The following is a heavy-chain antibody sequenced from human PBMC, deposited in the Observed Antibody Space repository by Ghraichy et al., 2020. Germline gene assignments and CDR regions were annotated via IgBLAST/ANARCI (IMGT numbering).Heavy chain of an antibody. CDR2: INSGSSYI. V-gene: IGHV3-21*01. CDR3: ARAPGFCTGSSCHSDYFDY. Sequence: GESLNISCVASGFTFSSYSMNWVRQAPGKGLEWVSSINSGSSYIYYTDSVLGRFTISRDNAKNSLYLQMNNLRAEDTAAYFCARAPGFCTGSSCHSDYFDYWGQGTLVTVSS. CDR1: GFTFSSYS. D-gene: IGHD2-8*02. J-gene: IGHJ4*02.